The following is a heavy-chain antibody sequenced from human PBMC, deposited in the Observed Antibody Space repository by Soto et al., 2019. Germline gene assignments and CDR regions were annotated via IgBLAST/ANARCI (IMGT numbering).Heavy chain of an antibody. Sequence: QVQLVQSGAEVKKPGSSVKVSCKASGGTFSSYAISWVRQAPGQGLEWMGGIIPIFGTANYAQKFQGRGTITAAESTSTAYMELSSLRSEDTAVYYCASTPTVDYNPGDWFDPWGQGTLVTVSS. V-gene: IGHV1-69*01. CDR3: ASTPTVDYNPGDWFDP. D-gene: IGHD4-4*01. CDR2: IIPIFGTA. CDR1: GGTFSSYA. J-gene: IGHJ5*02.